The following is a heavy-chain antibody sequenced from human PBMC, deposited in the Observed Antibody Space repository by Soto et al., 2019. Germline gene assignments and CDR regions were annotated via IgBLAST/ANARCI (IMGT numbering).Heavy chain of an antibody. D-gene: IGHD2-8*01. CDR3: ALGYCTNGICYRNGMDV. V-gene: IGHV3-74*01. J-gene: IGHJ6*02. Sequence: VSLRLSCEAFGFTFGRYWMHWVRQAPGKGLVWVARINNDGSSTNYADSVKGRFTISRDNAQNILYPQMNSLRAEDTAEYYCALGYCTNGICYRNGMDVWGQGTTVTVSS. CDR1: GFTFGRYW. CDR2: INNDGSST.